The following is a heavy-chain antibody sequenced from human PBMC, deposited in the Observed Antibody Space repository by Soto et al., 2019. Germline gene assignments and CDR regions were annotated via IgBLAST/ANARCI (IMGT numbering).Heavy chain of an antibody. V-gene: IGHV3-48*02. CDR1: GFTFSIYS. D-gene: IGHD3-3*02. CDR2: ISWRSSTI. Sequence: GGSLRLSCAASGFTFSIYSMHWVRQAPGKGLEWVSYISWRSSTIHYADSVKGRFTISRDNAKNSLYLQMNSLRDEDTAVYYCAREILAAYNWFDPWGQGTLVTVSS. J-gene: IGHJ5*02. CDR3: AREILAAYNWFDP.